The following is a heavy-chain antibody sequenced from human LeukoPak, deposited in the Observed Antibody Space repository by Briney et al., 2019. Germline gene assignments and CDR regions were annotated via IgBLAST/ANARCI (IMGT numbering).Heavy chain of an antibody. J-gene: IGHJ5*02. CDR1: GFTFSSHA. V-gene: IGHV3-23*01. Sequence: GGSLRLSCAASGFTFSSHAMSWVRQAPGKGLEWASAISGSGGSTYYADSVKGRFTISRDNSKNTLYLQMNSLRAEDTAVYYCAKNPSGSGRFDPWGQGTLVTVSS. CDR3: AKNPSGSGRFDP. D-gene: IGHD3-10*01. CDR2: ISGSGGST.